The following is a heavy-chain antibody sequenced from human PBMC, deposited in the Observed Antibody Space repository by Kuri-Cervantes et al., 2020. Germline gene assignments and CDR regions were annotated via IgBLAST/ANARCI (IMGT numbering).Heavy chain of an antibody. CDR2: IIPIFGTA. CDR3: ARARLLGELSPFNI. Sequence: SVKVSCKASGGTFSSYAISWVRQAPGQGLEWMGGIIPIFGTANYAQKFQGRVTITADKSTSTAYMELSSLRSDDTAVYFCARARLLGELSPFNIWGQGTMVTVSS. CDR1: GGTFSSYA. V-gene: IGHV1-69*06. J-gene: IGHJ3*02. D-gene: IGHD3-16*02.